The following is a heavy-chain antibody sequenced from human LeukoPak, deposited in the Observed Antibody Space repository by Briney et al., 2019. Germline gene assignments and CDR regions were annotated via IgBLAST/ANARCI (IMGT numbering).Heavy chain of an antibody. Sequence: SETLSLTCTVSGYSISSGYYWGWIRQPPGKGLEWIGSIYYSGSTYYNPSLKSRVTISVDTSKNQFSLKLSSVTAADTAVYYCARNGGTLAAKTSFDYWGQGTLVTVSS. CDR1: GYSISSGYY. J-gene: IGHJ4*02. D-gene: IGHD6-19*01. CDR3: ARNGGTLAAKTSFDY. CDR2: IYYSGST. V-gene: IGHV4-38-2*02.